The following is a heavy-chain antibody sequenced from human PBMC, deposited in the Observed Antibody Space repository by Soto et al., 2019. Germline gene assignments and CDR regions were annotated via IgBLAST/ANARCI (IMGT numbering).Heavy chain of an antibody. D-gene: IGHD4-17*01. V-gene: IGHV2-5*02. CDR1: GFSLSTSGVG. Sequence: QITLKESGPTLVKPTQTLTLTCTFSGFSLSTSGVGVGWIRQPPGKALEWLALIYWDDDKRYSPSLKSRLTITKATSKNQVVLTTTNMDPVDTATYYCPHRSRDDYGDYQTFDYWGQGTLVTVSS. CDR2: IYWDDDK. J-gene: IGHJ4*02. CDR3: PHRSRDDYGDYQTFDY.